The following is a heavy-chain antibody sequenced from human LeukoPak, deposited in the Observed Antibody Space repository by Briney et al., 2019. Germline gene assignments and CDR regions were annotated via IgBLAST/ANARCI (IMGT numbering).Heavy chain of an antibody. CDR2: IKQDGSEK. CDR1: GFTFGSYW. D-gene: IGHD4-17*01. V-gene: IGHV3-7*01. CDR3: ARAPGLYGESDY. J-gene: IGHJ4*02. Sequence: GGSLRLSCAASGFTFGSYWMSWVRQAPGKGLEWVANIKQDGSEKYYVDSVKGRFTISRDNAKNSLYLQMNSLRAEDTAVYYCARAPGLYGESDYWGQGTLVTVSS.